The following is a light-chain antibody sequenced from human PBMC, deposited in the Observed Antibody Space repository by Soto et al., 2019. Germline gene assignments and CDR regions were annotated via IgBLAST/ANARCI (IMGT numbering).Light chain of an antibody. V-gene: IGLV2-23*02. Sequence: QSVLTQPASVSGSPGQSITISCTGTSSDFGVYNYVSWYQLHPGKAPKLMIYEVSDRPSGVSNRFSGSKSGNTASLTISGLQGSDEADYYCCSYAGRINWVFGGGTKLTVL. CDR1: SSDFGVYNY. CDR2: EVS. CDR3: CSYAGRINWV. J-gene: IGLJ3*02.